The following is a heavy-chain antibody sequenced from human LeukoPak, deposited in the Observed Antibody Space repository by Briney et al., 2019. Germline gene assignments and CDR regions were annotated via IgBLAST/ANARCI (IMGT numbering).Heavy chain of an antibody. D-gene: IGHD2-15*01. Sequence: GGSLRLSCAASGFTFSSYGMHWVRQAPGRGLEWVAIIWHDGSNKYYADSVKGRFTISRDNSKNPLDLQMNSLRAEDTAVYYCARDRSSGAFDYWGQGTLVTVSS. CDR2: IWHDGSNK. V-gene: IGHV3-33*01. J-gene: IGHJ4*02. CDR1: GFTFSSYG. CDR3: ARDRSSGAFDY.